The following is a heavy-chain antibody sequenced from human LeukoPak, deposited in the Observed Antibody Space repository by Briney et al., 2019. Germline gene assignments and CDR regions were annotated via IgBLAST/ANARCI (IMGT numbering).Heavy chain of an antibody. V-gene: IGHV3-21*01. CDR2: ISSSSSYI. CDR1: GFTFSSYS. D-gene: IGHD6-13*01. J-gene: IGHJ4*02. Sequence: GGSLRLSCAASGFTFSSYSMNWVRQAPGKGLEWVSSISSSSSYIYYADSVKGRFTISRDNAKNSLYLQMNSLRAEDTAVYYCARDGASVGIAGPHDYWGQGTLVTVSS. CDR3: ARDGASVGIAGPHDY.